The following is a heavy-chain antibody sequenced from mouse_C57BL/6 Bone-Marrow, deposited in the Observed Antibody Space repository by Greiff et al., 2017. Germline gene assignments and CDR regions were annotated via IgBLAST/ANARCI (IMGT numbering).Heavy chain of an antibody. D-gene: IGHD2-13*01. CDR1: GFTFSDYY. Sequence: DVKLVESGGGLVQPGGSLKLPCAASGFTFSDYYMYWVRQTPEKRLEWVAYISNGGGSTYYPDTVKGRFTISRDNAKNTLYLQMSRLKSEDTAMYYCARRGDPYYFDYWGQGTTLTVSS. J-gene: IGHJ2*01. CDR3: ARRGDPYYFDY. CDR2: ISNGGGST. V-gene: IGHV5-12*01.